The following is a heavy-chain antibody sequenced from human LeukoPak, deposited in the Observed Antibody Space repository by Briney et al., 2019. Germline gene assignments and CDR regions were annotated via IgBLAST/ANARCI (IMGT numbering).Heavy chain of an antibody. V-gene: IGHV1-2*02. CDR2: INPNSGGT. D-gene: IGHD3-10*01. Sequence: GASVKVSCKASGYTFTGYYMHCVRQAPGQGLEWMGWINPNSGGTNYAQKFQGRVTMTRDTSISTAYMELSRLRSDDTAVYYCARRRRGSGTLATYGMDVWGQGTTVTVSS. CDR3: ARRRRGSGTLATYGMDV. CDR1: GYTFTGYY. J-gene: IGHJ6*02.